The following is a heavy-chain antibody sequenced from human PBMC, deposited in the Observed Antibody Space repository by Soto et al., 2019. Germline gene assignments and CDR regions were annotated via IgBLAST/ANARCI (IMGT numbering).Heavy chain of an antibody. J-gene: IGHJ6*03. V-gene: IGHV3-21*01. CDR3: ARDGSEGSGEIGYYYYMDV. Sequence: ESGGGLVKPGGSLRLSCAASGFTFSSYSLNWDRQAPGKGLEWVSSITSSGASIYYADSVKGRFTISRDNAKNSLYLQMNSLRAEDTAVYYCARDGSEGSGEIGYYYYMDVWGKGTTATVSS. CDR1: GFTFSSYS. CDR2: ITSSGASI. D-gene: IGHD2-15*01.